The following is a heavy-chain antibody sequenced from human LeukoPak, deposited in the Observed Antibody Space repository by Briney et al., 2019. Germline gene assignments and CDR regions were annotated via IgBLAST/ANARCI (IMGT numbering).Heavy chain of an antibody. CDR3: ARDLASTSNWEFDF. Sequence: ASVKVSCKASGYTFAGYFIHWVRQAPGQGLEWMGRINPNSGDTEYAPKFQGWVTMTRDTSISTAYVEMRRLISDDTAVYYCARDLASTSNWEFDFWGQGTLVIVSS. CDR2: INPNSGDT. J-gene: IGHJ4*02. CDR1: GYTFAGYF. V-gene: IGHV1-2*04. D-gene: IGHD1-26*01.